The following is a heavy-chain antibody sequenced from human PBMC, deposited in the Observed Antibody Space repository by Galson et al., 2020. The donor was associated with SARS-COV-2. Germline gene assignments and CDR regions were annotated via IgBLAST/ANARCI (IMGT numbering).Heavy chain of an antibody. CDR3: ARDEGIRGYNYGRLYYGLDV. Sequence: GGSLRLSCAASGFPFSTYSMNWVRLAPGKGLEWVSSISPSSSYTYYADSVKGRFSISRDNPRNSLYLQMNSLRAEDTAVYYCARDEGIRGYNYGRLYYGLDVWGQGTTVTVSS. V-gene: IGHV3-21*01. J-gene: IGHJ6*02. CDR1: GFPFSTYS. CDR2: ISPSSSYT. D-gene: IGHD5-18*01.